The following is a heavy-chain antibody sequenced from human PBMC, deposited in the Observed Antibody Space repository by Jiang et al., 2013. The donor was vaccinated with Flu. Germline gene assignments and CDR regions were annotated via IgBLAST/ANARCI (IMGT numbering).Heavy chain of an antibody. CDR1: GGTFSSYA. CDR3: ARGGDGYNSDYYYGMDV. J-gene: IGHJ6*02. D-gene: IGHD5-24*01. V-gene: IGHV1-69*06. CDR2: IIPIFGTA. Sequence: SGAEVKKPGSSVKVSCKASGGTFSSYAISWVRQAPGQGLEWMGGIIPIFGTANYAQKFQGRVTITADKSTSTAYMELSSLRSEDTAVYYCARGGDGYNSDYYYGMDVVGPRDHGHRLL.